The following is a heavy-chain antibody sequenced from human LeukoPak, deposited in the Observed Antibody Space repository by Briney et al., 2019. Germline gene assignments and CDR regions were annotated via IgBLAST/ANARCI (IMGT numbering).Heavy chain of an antibody. CDR3: ARRALQESDY. J-gene: IGHJ4*02. CDR2: VSAYNGET. D-gene: IGHD4-11*01. V-gene: IGHV1-18*04. CDR1: GYTFTSYG. Sequence: ASVKVSCKASGYTFTSYGIRWVRQAPGQVLEWMGWVSAYNGETNYAQKLQGRVTLTTDASTSTAYMELRSLRSDDTAVYYCARRALQESDYWGQGTLVTVSS.